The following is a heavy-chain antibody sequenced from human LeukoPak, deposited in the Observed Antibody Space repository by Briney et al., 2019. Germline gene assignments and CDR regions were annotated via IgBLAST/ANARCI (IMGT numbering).Heavy chain of an antibody. V-gene: IGHV3-20*04. CDR1: GFTFDDYG. CDR3: ARVEYYYDSSGYFDY. J-gene: IGHJ4*02. D-gene: IGHD3-22*01. Sequence: GGSLRLSCAASGFTFDDYGMSWVRQAPGKGLEWVSGINWNGGSTGYADSVKGRSTISRDNAKNSLYLQMNSLRAEDTALYYCARVEYYYDSSGYFDYWGQGTLVTVSS. CDR2: INWNGGST.